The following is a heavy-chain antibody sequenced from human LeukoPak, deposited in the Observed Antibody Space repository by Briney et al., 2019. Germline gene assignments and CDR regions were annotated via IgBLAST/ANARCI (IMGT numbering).Heavy chain of an antibody. D-gene: IGHD4-11*01. CDR3: ARDRTTIYYYYGMDV. V-gene: IGHV3-21*05. CDR2: ISGSSGII. CDR1: GFTFNTYT. Sequence: GGSLRLSCAASGFTFNTYTMNWVRQAPGKGLEWVSYISGSSGIIDYADSVKGRFTISRDNAKNSLYLQMNSLRAEDTAVYYCARDRTTIYYYYGMDVWGQGTTVTVSS. J-gene: IGHJ6*02.